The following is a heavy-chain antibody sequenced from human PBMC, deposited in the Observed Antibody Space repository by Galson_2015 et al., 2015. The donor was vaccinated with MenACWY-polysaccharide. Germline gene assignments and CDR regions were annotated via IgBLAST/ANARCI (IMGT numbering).Heavy chain of an antibody. D-gene: IGHD3-3*02. CDR1: RFTFSSYA. V-gene: IGHV3-23*01. CDR2: ISTSGGTT. J-gene: IGHJ6*02. CDR3: AKETLYYHFMDV. Sequence: SLRLSCAASRFTFSSYAMSWVRQAPGKGLEWVSTISTSGGTTSYADSVKGRITISRDNSKNTLYLQVNSLRAEDTAVYYCAKETLYYHFMDVWGQGTTVTVSS.